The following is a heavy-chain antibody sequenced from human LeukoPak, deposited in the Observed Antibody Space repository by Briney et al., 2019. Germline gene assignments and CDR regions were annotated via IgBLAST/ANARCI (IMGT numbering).Heavy chain of an antibody. V-gene: IGHV4-39*01. CDR2: IYYSGST. CDR1: GGSISSSSYY. Sequence: SETLSLTCTVSGGSISSSSYYWGWIRQPPGKGLEWIGSIYYSGSTYYNPSLKSRVTISVDTSKNQFSLKLSSVTAADTAVYYCASQRDIVATNFDYWGQGTLVTVSS. J-gene: IGHJ4*02. D-gene: IGHD5-12*01. CDR3: ASQRDIVATNFDY.